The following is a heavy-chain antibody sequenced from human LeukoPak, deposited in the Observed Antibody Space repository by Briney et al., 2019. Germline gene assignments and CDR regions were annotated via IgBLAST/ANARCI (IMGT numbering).Heavy chain of an antibody. V-gene: IGHV3-30*04. CDR1: GFTFSSYA. Sequence: GGSLRLSCAASGFTFSSYALHWVRQAPGKGLEWLAVISFDGSNKYYADSVKGRFTISRDNSKNTLYLQTNSLRPEDTAVYYCARERIAATGTGWFDPWGQGTLVTVSS. D-gene: IGHD6-13*01. J-gene: IGHJ5*02. CDR3: ARERIAATGTGWFDP. CDR2: ISFDGSNK.